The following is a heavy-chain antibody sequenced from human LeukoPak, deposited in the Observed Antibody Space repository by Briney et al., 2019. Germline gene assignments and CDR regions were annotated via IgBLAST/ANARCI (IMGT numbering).Heavy chain of an antibody. V-gene: IGHV3-48*04. J-gene: IGHJ4*02. Sequence: PGGSLRLSCVASGFTFSSYSMNWVRQAPGKGLEWVSYISSSGTTKYYADSVKGRFTISRDNAKNSLYLQMNSLRAEDTALYYCASSYCGGDCSGPFDYWGQGTLVTVSS. D-gene: IGHD2-21*02. CDR1: GFTFSSYS. CDR3: ASSYCGGDCSGPFDY. CDR2: ISSSGTTK.